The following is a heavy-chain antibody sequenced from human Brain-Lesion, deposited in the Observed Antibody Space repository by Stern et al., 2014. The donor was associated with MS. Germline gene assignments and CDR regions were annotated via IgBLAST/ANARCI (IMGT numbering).Heavy chain of an antibody. D-gene: IGHD4-23*01. CDR1: GGSISSGDYS. J-gene: IGHJ4*02. Sequence: VHLVESGSGLVKPSQTLSLTCAVSGGSISSGDYSWSWMRPPPGKSLEWVGHIVHSGSTYYNPSLKSRVSISVDRSKNQFSLKLSSVTAADTAMYYCARIFGGNFDNWGQGTLVTVSS. CDR2: IVHSGST. CDR3: ARIFGGNFDN. V-gene: IGHV4-30-2*01.